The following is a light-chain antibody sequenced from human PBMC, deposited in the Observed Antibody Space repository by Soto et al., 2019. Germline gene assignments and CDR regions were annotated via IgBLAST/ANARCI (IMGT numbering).Light chain of an antibody. CDR2: DAT. V-gene: IGLV2-14*01. Sequence: QSVLTQPASGSGSPGQSITISCTGTSSDVGGYNYVSWYQQHPVEAPKLMIYDATNRPSGVSDRFSGSKSGNTASLTISGLQAEDEADYYCSSYTSSSTPYVFGTGTKVTVL. J-gene: IGLJ1*01. CDR3: SSYTSSSTPYV. CDR1: SSDVGGYNY.